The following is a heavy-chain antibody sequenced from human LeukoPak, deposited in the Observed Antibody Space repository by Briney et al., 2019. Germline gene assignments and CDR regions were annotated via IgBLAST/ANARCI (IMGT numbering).Heavy chain of an antibody. CDR3: ARDSYYYDRITYRVFDY. D-gene: IGHD3-22*01. CDR1: GVSISSYY. Sequence: SETLSLTCTVSGVSISSYYWSWIRQPAGKGLEWIGRIYTSGSTTYNPSLKSRVTISVDTSKNQFSLNLSSVTAADTAVYYCARDSYYYDRITYRVFDYWGQGTLVTVSS. V-gene: IGHV4-4*07. J-gene: IGHJ4*02. CDR2: IYTSGST.